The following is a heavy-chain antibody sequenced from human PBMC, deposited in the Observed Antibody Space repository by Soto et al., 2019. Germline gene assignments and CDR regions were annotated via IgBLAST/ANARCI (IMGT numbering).Heavy chain of an antibody. CDR1: GGSISRTTYY. CDR3: ARSIYGSGSYYLDY. J-gene: IGHJ4*02. V-gene: IGHV4-39*07. D-gene: IGHD3-10*01. CDR2: IYYSGST. Sequence: SETLSLTCTVSGGSISRTTYYWGWIRQPPGKGLEWIGSIYYSGSTYYNTSLKSRVTISVDTSKNQFSLKLSSVTAADTAVYYCARSIYGSGSYYLDYWGQGTLVTVSS.